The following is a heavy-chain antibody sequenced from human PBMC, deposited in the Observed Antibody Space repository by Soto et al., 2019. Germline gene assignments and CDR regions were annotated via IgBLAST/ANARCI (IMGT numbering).Heavy chain of an antibody. J-gene: IGHJ4*02. CDR3: ARSYSGSYFDY. V-gene: IGHV4-39*01. CDR1: GGSISSSSYY. D-gene: IGHD1-26*01. CDR2: IYYSGST. Sequence: QLQLQESGPGLVKPSETLSLTCTVSGGSISSSSYYWGWIRQPPGKGLEWIGSIYYSGSTYYNPSLKSRVTISVDTSKNQFSLKLSSVTAADTAVYYCARSYSGSYFDYWGQGTLVTVSS.